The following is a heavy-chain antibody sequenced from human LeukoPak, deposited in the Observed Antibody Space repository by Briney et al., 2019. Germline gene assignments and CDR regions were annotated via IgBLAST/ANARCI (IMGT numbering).Heavy chain of an antibody. J-gene: IGHJ4*02. CDR3: AKLDQFDY. CDR1: GFTFDDYD. CDR2: ISWNSGSI. V-gene: IGHV3-9*01. Sequence: PGRSLRLSCAASGFTFDDYDMHWVRQAPGKGLEWVSGISWNSGSIGYADSVKGRFTISRDNAKNSLYLQMNSLRAEDTALYYCAKLDQFDYWGQGTLVTVSS.